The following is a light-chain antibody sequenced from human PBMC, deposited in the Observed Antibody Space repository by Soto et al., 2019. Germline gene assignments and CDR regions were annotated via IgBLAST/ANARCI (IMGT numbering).Light chain of an antibody. CDR3: QQRSNWHLT. CDR2: DAS. J-gene: IGKJ4*01. V-gene: IGKV3-11*01. CDR1: QSVSSY. Sequence: EIVLTQSPATLSLSPGERATLSCRASQSVSSYLAWYQQKPGQAPRLLIYDASNRATAIPARFSGSGSGTDFTLTISSLEPEDFAVYYCQQRSNWHLTFGGGTKVEIK.